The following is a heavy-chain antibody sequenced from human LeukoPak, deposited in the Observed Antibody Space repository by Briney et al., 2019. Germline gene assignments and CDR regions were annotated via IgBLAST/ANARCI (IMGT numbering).Heavy chain of an antibody. CDR3: ARHSEANYDSSGYYDY. CDR2: IYTSGST. CDR1: GGSISSYY. D-gene: IGHD3-22*01. Sequence: PSETLSLTCTVSGGSISSYYWSWIRQPPGKGLEWIGYIYTSGSTNYNPSLKSRVTISVDTSKNQFSLKLSSVTAADTAVYYCARHSEANYDSSGYYDYWGQGTLVTVSS. J-gene: IGHJ4*02. V-gene: IGHV4-4*09.